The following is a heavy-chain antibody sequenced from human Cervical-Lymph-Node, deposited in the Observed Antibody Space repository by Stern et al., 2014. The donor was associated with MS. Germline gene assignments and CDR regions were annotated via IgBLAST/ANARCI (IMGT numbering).Heavy chain of an antibody. Sequence: EVQLEESGGGLVQPGGSLRLSCAASGFTFSDHYMDWVRQAPGKGLEWVGRTRNKANSYTTEYAASVKGRFTISRDDSKNSLYLQMNSLKTEDTAVYYCARGGYSYGGDYYYYGMDVWGQGTTVTVSS. D-gene: IGHD5-18*01. CDR2: TRNKANSYTT. V-gene: IGHV3-72*01. CDR3: ARGGYSYGGDYYYYGMDV. J-gene: IGHJ6*02. CDR1: GFTFSDHY.